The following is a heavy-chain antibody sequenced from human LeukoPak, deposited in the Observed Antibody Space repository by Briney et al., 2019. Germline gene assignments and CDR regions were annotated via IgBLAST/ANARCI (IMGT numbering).Heavy chain of an antibody. CDR3: ARDRGYSSSLLYFDY. CDR2: INPSGGST. CDR1: GYXFTSYY. Sequence: GASVKVSCKASGYXFTSYYIHWVRQAPGQGLEWMGIINPSGGSTSYAQKFQGRVTMTRDTSTNTVYMELSSLRSEDTAVYYCARDRGYSSSLLYFDYWGQGTLVTVSS. D-gene: IGHD6-19*01. V-gene: IGHV1-46*01. J-gene: IGHJ4*02.